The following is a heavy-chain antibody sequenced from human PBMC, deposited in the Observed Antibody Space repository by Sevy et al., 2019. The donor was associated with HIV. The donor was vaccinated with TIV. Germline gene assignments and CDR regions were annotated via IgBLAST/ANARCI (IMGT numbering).Heavy chain of an antibody. D-gene: IGHD6-19*01. Sequence: ASVKVSCKASGYTVTSYGISWVRQAPGQGLEWMGWTSAYNGNTNYAQKLQGRVTMTTDTSTSTAYMELRSLRSDDTAVYYCARGWVAVAGPYGTLDYWGQGTLVTVSS. J-gene: IGHJ4*02. V-gene: IGHV1-18*04. CDR2: TSAYNGNT. CDR3: ARGWVAVAGPYGTLDY. CDR1: GYTVTSYG.